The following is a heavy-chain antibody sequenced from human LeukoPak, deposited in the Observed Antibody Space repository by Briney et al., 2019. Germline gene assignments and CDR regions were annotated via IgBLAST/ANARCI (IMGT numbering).Heavy chain of an antibody. CDR2: IIPIFGTA. Sequence: GSSVKVSCKASGGTFSSYAISWVRQAPGQGLEWMGGIIPIFGTANYAQKFQGRVTITADESTSTAYMELSSLRSEDTAVYYCATGPPPTLYYYYYYMDVWGKGTTVTISS. CDR1: GGTFSSYA. D-gene: IGHD1-14*01. J-gene: IGHJ6*03. V-gene: IGHV1-69*01. CDR3: ATGPPPTLYYYYYYMDV.